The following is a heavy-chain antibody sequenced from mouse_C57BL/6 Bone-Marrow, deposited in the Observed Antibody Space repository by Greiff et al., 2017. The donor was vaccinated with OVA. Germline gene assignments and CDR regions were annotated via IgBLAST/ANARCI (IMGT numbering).Heavy chain of an antibody. CDR2: IYPGDGDT. Sequence: VQLVESGPELVKPGASVKISCKASGYAFSSSWMNWVKQRPGKGLEWIGRIYPGDGDTNYNGKFKGKATLTADKSSSTAYMQLSSLTSEDSAVYFCARGGGTDAMDYWGQGTSVTVSS. J-gene: IGHJ4*01. CDR1: GYAFSSSW. D-gene: IGHD4-1*01. V-gene: IGHV1-82*01. CDR3: ARGGGTDAMDY.